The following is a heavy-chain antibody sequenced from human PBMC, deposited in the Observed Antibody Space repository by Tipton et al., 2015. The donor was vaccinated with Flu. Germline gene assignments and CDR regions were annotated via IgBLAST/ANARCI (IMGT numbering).Heavy chain of an antibody. D-gene: IGHD2-21*01. CDR2: IYYSGST. CDR3: ARDQVSPHLTYGMDV. Sequence: LRLSCTVSGGSISSGSYYWSWIRQPPGKGLEWIEYIYYSGSTNYNPSLKSRVTISVDTSKNQFSLKLSSVTAADTAVYYCARDQVSPHLTYGMDVWGQGTTVTVSS. J-gene: IGHJ6*02. CDR1: GGSISSGSYY. V-gene: IGHV4-61*01.